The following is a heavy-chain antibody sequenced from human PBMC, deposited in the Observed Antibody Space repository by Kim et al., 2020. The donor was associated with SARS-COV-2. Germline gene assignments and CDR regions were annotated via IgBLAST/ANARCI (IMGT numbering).Heavy chain of an antibody. J-gene: IGHJ4*02. D-gene: IGHD6-13*01. V-gene: IGHV3-21*01. CDR2: ISSSSSYI. Sequence: GGSLRLSCAASGFTFSSYSMNWVRQAPGKGLEWVSSISSSSSYIYYADSVKGRFTISRDNAKNSLYLQMNSLRAEDTAVYYCAGTAAAGTVDYWGQGTLVTVSS. CDR1: GFTFSSYS. CDR3: AGTAAAGTVDY.